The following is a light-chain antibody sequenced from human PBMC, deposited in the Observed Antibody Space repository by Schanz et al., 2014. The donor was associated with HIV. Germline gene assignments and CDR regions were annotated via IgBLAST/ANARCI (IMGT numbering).Light chain of an antibody. CDR1: NSDIGTYNY. J-gene: IGLJ1*01. Sequence: QSALTQPASVSGSPGQSITLSCTGTNSDIGTYNYVSWYQQHPGKAPKLLIFDVTNRPSGISNRFSASKSGSAASLTISGLQAEDEADYYCCSYTTTSTYVFGAGTKVTVL. CDR3: CSYTTTSTYV. V-gene: IGLV2-14*01. CDR2: DVT.